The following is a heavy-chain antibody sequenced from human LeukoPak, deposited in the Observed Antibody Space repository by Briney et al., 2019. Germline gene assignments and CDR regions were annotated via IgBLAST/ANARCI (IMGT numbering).Heavy chain of an antibody. J-gene: IGHJ4*02. CDR3: AMKHHLHSNY. Sequence: PPETLSLTCTVPGGSISSSSYYWGWVRHPPGKGLEWLVSIYYSGSTYYNPSLTSSLTISVDTSKNQFFLKLSSVPAADPAVDFCAMKHHLHSNYGGQGSLATVP. V-gene: IGHV4-39*01. CDR1: GGSISSSSYY. D-gene: IGHD1-14*01. CDR2: IYYSGST.